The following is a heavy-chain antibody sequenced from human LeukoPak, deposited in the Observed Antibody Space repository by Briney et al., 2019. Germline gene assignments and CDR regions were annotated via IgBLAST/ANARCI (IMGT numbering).Heavy chain of an antibody. D-gene: IGHD1-14*01. CDR3: ARDPGTDAFDI. V-gene: IGHV3-7*01. CDR1: GFTFSSYW. Sequence: GSLRLSCAASGFTFSSYWMNWVRQAPGKGLEWVARIKQGGNEIYYVYSVKGRFTISRDNAKNSLYLQMNSLRAEDTAVYYCARDPGTDAFDIWGQGTMVTVSS. CDR2: IKQGGNEI. J-gene: IGHJ3*02.